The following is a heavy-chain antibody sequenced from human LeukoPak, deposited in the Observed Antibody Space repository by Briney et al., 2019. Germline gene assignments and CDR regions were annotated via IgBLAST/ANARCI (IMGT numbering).Heavy chain of an antibody. V-gene: IGHV3-11*06. J-gene: IGHJ4*02. Sequence: PGGSLRLSCAASGFTFSDYYMSWIRQAPGKGLEWVSYISSSSSYTNYADSVKGRFTISRDNAKNSLYLQMKSLRAEDTAVYYCAVALTVSGNNYFDYWGQGTLVTVSS. D-gene: IGHD6-19*01. CDR2: ISSSSSYT. CDR1: GFTFSDYY. CDR3: AVALTVSGNNYFDY.